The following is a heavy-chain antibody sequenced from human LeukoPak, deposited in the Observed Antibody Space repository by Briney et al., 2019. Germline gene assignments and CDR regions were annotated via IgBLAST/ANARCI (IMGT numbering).Heavy chain of an antibody. Sequence: ASVKVSCKASGYTFTGHYIHWVRQAPGQGLEWMGWINPNRGGTNYAQKFQGRVTMTRDTSISTAYMELSRLRSDDTAVYYCASSKTDYYFDYWGQGTLVTVSS. D-gene: IGHD1-14*01. V-gene: IGHV1-2*02. CDR3: ASSKTDYYFDY. J-gene: IGHJ4*02. CDR2: INPNRGGT. CDR1: GYTFTGHY.